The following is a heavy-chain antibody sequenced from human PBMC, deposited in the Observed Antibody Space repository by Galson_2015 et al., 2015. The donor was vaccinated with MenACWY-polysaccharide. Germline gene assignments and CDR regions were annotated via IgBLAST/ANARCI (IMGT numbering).Heavy chain of an antibody. D-gene: IGHD5-12*01. CDR1: GDSVSTKSAA. CDR2: THCRSKWSN. J-gene: IGHJ4*02. CDR3: ARDYDQTFDY. Sequence: AISGDSVSTKSAAWNWIRQSPSRGLEWLGRTHCRSKWSNDYAESVKSRITINPDTSKNQFSLHLSSVTPEDTAVYYCARDYDQTFDYWGQGTPVTVSS. V-gene: IGHV6-1*01.